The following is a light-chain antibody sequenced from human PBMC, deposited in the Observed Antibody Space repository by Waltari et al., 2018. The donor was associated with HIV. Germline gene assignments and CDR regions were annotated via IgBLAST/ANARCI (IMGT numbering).Light chain of an antibody. CDR2: EVS. Sequence: QSALTQPPSASGSPGQSVTISCTGPSSDVGGYSSVSWYQQHPGKAPKLMIYEVSKRPSGVPDRFSGSKSGNAASLTVSGLQAEDEADYYCSSYAGSNNVIFGGGTKLTVL. CDR3: SSYAGSNNVI. J-gene: IGLJ2*01. V-gene: IGLV2-8*01. CDR1: SSDVGGYSS.